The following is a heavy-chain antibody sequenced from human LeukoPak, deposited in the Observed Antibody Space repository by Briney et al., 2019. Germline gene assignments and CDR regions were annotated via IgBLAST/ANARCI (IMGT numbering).Heavy chain of an antibody. J-gene: IGHJ5*02. Sequence: SETLSLTCTVSGGSISSSSYYWGWIRQPPGKGLEWIGSIYYSGSTYYNPSLKSRVTISVDTSKNQFSLKLTSVNAADTAVYYCAREGYYGSGSNWFDPWGQGTLVTVSS. CDR2: IYYSGST. V-gene: IGHV4-39*07. CDR3: AREGYYGSGSNWFDP. CDR1: GGSISSSSYY. D-gene: IGHD3-10*01.